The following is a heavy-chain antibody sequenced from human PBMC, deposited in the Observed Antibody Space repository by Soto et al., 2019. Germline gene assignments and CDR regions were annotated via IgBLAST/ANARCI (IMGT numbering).Heavy chain of an antibody. D-gene: IGHD2-21*01. J-gene: IGHJ4*02. Sequence: KTSETLSLTCSVSGGSVSYNSYYWGWIRQPPGKGLEWVGGIFYTGTTYYNPSLKDRLSISVDTSKNSFSLNLTSVTAADTAVYFCARLVVVAPVANVWGKGALVTVSS. CDR1: GGSVSYNSYY. CDR3: ARLVVVAPVANV. CDR2: IFYTGTT. V-gene: IGHV4-39*01.